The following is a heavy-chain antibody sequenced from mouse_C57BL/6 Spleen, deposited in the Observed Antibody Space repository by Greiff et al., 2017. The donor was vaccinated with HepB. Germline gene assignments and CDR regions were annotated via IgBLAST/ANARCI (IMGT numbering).Heavy chain of an antibody. Sequence: VQLQQSGAELARPGASVKLSCKASGYTFTSYGISWVKQRTGQGLEWIGEIYPRSGNTYYNEKFKGKATLTADKSSSTAYMELRSLTSEDSAVYFCARRAYYADYWGQGTTLTVSS. D-gene: IGHD1-1*01. V-gene: IGHV1-81*01. J-gene: IGHJ2*01. CDR3: ARRAYYADY. CDR2: IYPRSGNT. CDR1: GYTFTSYG.